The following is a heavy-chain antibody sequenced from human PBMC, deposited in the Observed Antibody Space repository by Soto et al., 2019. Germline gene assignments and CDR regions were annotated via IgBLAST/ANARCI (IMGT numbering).Heavy chain of an antibody. D-gene: IGHD5-12*01. Sequence: EVQLLESGGGLVQPGGSLRLSCAASGFTFSSYAMSWVRQAPGKGLEWVSAISGSGGSTYYADSVKGRFTISRDNSKNTLYLQMNSLRAEDTAVYYCANDQISTVATTYYDYWGQGTLVTVSS. CDR2: ISGSGGST. J-gene: IGHJ4*02. CDR3: ANDQISTVATTYYDY. V-gene: IGHV3-23*01. CDR1: GFTFSSYA.